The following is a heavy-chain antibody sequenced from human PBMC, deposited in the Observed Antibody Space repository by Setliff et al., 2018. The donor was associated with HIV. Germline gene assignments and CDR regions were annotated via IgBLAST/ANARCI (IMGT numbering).Heavy chain of an antibody. CDR2: IYLTGST. J-gene: IGHJ4*02. CDR3: ARGGYIAARFYYFDY. Sequence: SETLSLTCAVPGYSITNVYLWGWIRQAPGKGLEWIGSIYLTGSTYHNPSIKRRVTMSVDTSKNQFSLKLSSVTAADTAVYYCARGGYIAARFYYFDYWGQGWLVTVSS. D-gene: IGHD6-6*01. V-gene: IGHV4-38-2*01. CDR1: GYSITNVYL.